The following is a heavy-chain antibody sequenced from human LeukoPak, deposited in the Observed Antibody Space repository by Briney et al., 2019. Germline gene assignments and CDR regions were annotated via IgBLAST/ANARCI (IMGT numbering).Heavy chain of an antibody. D-gene: IGHD3-10*01. CDR3: AKISIIRGVDNWFDP. Sequence: PGGSLRLSCAASGFTFSSYSMNWVRQAPGKGLEWVSSISSTSSYIYYAASVKGRFTISRDNAKNSLYLQLNSLRVEDTAVYYCAKISIIRGVDNWFDPWGQGTLVTVSS. CDR1: GFTFSSYS. CDR2: ISSTSSYI. V-gene: IGHV3-21*01. J-gene: IGHJ5*02.